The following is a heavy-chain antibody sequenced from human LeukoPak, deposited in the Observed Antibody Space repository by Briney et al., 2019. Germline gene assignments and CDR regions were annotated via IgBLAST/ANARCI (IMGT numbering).Heavy chain of an antibody. CDR3: ARKIGGIAARMKWAPGSDY. CDR2: INHSGST. CDR1: GGSFSGYY. V-gene: IGHV4-34*01. J-gene: IGHJ4*02. D-gene: IGHD6-6*01. Sequence: SETLSLTCAVYGGSFSGYYWSWIRQPPGKGLEWIGEINHSGSTNYNPSLKSRVTISVDTSKNQFSLKLSSVTAADTAVYYCARKIGGIAARMKWAPGSDYWGQGTLVTVSS.